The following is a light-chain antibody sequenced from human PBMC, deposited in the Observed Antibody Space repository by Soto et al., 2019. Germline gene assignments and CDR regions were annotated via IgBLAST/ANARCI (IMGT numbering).Light chain of an antibody. CDR1: SSDVGGYNY. CDR2: DVS. CDR3: CSYTTSNTRQIV. J-gene: IGLJ1*01. V-gene: IGLV2-14*01. Sequence: QSVLTQPAYVSGSPGQSITISCTGTSSDVGGYNYVSWYQQHPGKAPKSMIYDVSNRPSGVSNRFSGSKSGNTASLTISGLQAEDEADYYCCSYTTSNTRQIVFGTGTKVTVL.